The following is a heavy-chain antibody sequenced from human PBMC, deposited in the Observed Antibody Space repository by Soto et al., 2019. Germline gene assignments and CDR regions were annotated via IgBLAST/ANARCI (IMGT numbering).Heavy chain of an antibody. J-gene: IGHJ4*02. V-gene: IGHV4-59*01. D-gene: IGHD3-3*01. CDR3: ARDHADFWSGYYRGDYFDY. CDR1: GGSISSYY. CDR2: IYYSGST. Sequence: PSETLSLTCTVSGGSISSYYWSWIRQPPGKGLEWIGYIYYSGSTNYNPSLKSRVTISVDTSKNQFSLKLSSVTAADTAVYYCARDHADFWSGYYRGDYFDYWGQGTLVTVSS.